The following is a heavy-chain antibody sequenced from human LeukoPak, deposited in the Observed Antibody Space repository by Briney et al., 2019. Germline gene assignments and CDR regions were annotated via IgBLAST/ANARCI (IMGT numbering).Heavy chain of an antibody. V-gene: IGHV3-48*03. J-gene: IGHJ3*02. Sequence: GGSLRLSCAASGFTFSSYEMNWVRQAPGKGLEWVSYISSSGSTIYYADSMKGRFTISRDNAKSSLYLQMNSLRAEDTAVYYCARSADYLHDAFDIWGQGTMVTVSS. D-gene: IGHD4-11*01. CDR1: GFTFSSYE. CDR2: ISSSGSTI. CDR3: ARSADYLHDAFDI.